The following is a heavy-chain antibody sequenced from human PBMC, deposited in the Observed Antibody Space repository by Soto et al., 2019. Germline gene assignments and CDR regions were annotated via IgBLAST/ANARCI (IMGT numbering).Heavy chain of an antibody. CDR1: GFTFSGSA. D-gene: IGHD1-26*01. J-gene: IGHJ6*02. Sequence: QPGGSLRLSCAASGFTFSGSAMHWVRQASGKGLEWVGRIRSKANSYATAYAASVKGRFTISRDDSKNTAYLQMNSLKTEDTAVYYCTSVKWELLGNYYYGMVVWGQATTVTVSS. CDR3: TSVKWELLGNYYYGMVV. CDR2: IRSKANSYAT. V-gene: IGHV3-73*01.